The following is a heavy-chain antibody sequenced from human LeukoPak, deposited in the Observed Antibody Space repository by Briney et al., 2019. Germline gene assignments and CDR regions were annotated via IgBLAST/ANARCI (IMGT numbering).Heavy chain of an antibody. CDR1: GFTFSSYA. V-gene: IGHV3-23*01. CDR2: ISGSGGST. CDR3: AEGGSKYSSSPYYFDY. J-gene: IGHJ4*02. Sequence: PGGSLRLSCAASGFTFSSYAMSWVRQAPGKGLEWVSAISGSGGSTYYADSVKGRFTISRDNSKNTLYLQMNSLRAEDTAVYYCAEGGSKYSSSPYYFDYWGQGTLVTVSS. D-gene: IGHD6-6*01.